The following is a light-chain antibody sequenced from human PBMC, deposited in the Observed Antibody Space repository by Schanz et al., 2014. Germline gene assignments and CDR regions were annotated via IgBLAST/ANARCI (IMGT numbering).Light chain of an antibody. CDR3: QSYDSSLSASVV. J-gene: IGLJ2*01. CDR2: DVS. Sequence: QSALTQPASVSGSPGQSITISCTGTSNDIGGSSFVSWLQQYPGKAPKLMIYDVSNRPSGGPGRFSGSRSGTSASLAITGLQAEDEADYYCQSYDSSLSASVVFGGGTKLTVL. CDR1: SNDIGGSSF. V-gene: IGLV2-14*03.